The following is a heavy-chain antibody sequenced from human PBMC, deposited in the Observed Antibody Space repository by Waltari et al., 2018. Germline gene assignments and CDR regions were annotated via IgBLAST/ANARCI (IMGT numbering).Heavy chain of an antibody. Sequence: DVQLVESGGGLVKPGGSLRRSCSASGFSFSSYVLNWVRQAPGGGLEEVGSISGSGRDYIFYTESGKGRFTITRDNAKNSLFLQMNSLRAEETAGYYCTRDLYGSGGDYFDPWGQGTLVTVSS. CDR3: TRDLYGSGGDYFDP. D-gene: IGHD6-19*01. CDR1: GFSFSSYV. CDR2: ISGSGRDYI. V-gene: IGHV3-21*01. J-gene: IGHJ4*02.